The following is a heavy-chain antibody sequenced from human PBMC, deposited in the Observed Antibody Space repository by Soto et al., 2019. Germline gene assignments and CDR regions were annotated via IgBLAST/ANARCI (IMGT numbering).Heavy chain of an antibody. CDR2: ISYDGSKK. CDR1: GFTFSTYG. CDR3: AESYYDSSGSYWIDQ. D-gene: IGHD3-22*01. Sequence: GGSLRLSCAASGFTFSTYGMHWVRQAPGKGLEWVAVISYDGSKKDYADSVKGRFTISRGNSKYTLYLQTNSLRAEDTAVYYCAESYYDSSGSYWIDQWGHGTLVTVSS. V-gene: IGHV3-30*18. J-gene: IGHJ5*02.